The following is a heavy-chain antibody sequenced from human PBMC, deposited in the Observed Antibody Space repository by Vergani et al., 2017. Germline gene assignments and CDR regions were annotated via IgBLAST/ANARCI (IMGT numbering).Heavy chain of an antibody. Sequence: QVQLVQSGAEVKKPGSSVKVSCKASGGTFSSYTISWVRQAPGQGLEWMGRIIPILGIANYAQKFQGRVTITADKSTSTAYMELSSLRSEDTAVYYCARGGYCSSTSCYDYYYYGMDVWGQGTTVTVSS. CDR3: ARGGYCSSTSCYDYYYYGMDV. CDR2: IIPILGIA. V-gene: IGHV1-69*02. CDR1: GGTFSSYT. J-gene: IGHJ6*02. D-gene: IGHD2-2*01.